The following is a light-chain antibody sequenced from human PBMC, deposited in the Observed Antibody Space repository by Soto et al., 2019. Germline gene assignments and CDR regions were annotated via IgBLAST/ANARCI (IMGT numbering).Light chain of an antibody. CDR2: DDS. CDR3: QVWDSSDNHVV. CDR1: KLGSES. V-gene: IGLV3-21*02. Sequence: SYELTQSPSVSVAPGQTARITCGGSKLGSESVHWYRQKPGQAPVLVVYDDSDRPSGIPERFSGSNSGHTATLTINRVEAGDEADYYCQVWDSSDNHVVFGGGTKVTVL. J-gene: IGLJ3*02.